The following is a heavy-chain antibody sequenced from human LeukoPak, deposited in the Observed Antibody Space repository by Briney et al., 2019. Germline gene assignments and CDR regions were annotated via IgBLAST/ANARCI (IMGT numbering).Heavy chain of an antibody. Sequence: SETLSLTCTVSGGSISSYYWSWIRQPPGKGLEWIGYIYYSGSTNYNPSLRSRVTISVDTSKNQFSLKLSSVTAADTAVYYCAREVVRGGFDPWGQGTLVTVSS. CDR1: GGSISSYY. J-gene: IGHJ5*02. CDR3: AREVVRGGFDP. V-gene: IGHV4-59*01. CDR2: IYYSGST. D-gene: IGHD3-10*01.